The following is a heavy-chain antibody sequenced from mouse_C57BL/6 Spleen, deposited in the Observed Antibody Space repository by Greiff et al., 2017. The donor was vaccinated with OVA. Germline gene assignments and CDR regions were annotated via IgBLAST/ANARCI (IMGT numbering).Heavy chain of an antibody. CDR2: IDPSDSYT. CDR3: ARRGGDYDGAWFAY. D-gene: IGHD2-4*01. Sequence: VQLQQPGAELVMPGASVKLSCKASGYTFTSYWMHWVKQRPGQGLEWIGEIDPSDSYTNYNQKFKGKSTLTVDKSSSTAYMQLSSLTSEDSAVYYCARRGGDYDGAWFAYWGQVTLVTVSA. J-gene: IGHJ3*01. CDR1: GYTFTSYW. V-gene: IGHV1-69*01.